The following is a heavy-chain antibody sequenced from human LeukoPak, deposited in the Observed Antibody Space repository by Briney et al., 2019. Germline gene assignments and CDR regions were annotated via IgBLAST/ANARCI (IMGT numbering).Heavy chain of an antibody. CDR1: GVSISSYY. J-gene: IGHJ4*02. V-gene: IGHV4-59*01. D-gene: IGHD2-2*01. CDR2: INYSSST. CDR3: ARVGIVVVPAAIPHFDY. Sequence: PSETLSLTCTVSGVSISSYYWSWIRQPPGKGLEWIGCINYSSSTNYNPSLKSRVSISVDTSKNQFSLKLSSVTAADTAVYYCARVGIVVVPAAIPHFDYWGQGTLVTVSS.